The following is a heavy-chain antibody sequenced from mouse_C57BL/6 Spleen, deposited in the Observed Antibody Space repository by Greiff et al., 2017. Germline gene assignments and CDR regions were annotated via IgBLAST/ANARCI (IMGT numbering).Heavy chain of an antibody. Sequence: QVQLQQSGAELMKPGASVKLSCKATGYTFTGYWIEWVKQRPGHGLVWIGEILPGSGSTNYNEKFKGKATLTADTSSKTAYMQLSSLTTEDSAIYYCAMVYDYDVAWFAYWGQGTLVTVSA. CDR1: GYTFTGYW. CDR2: ILPGSGST. J-gene: IGHJ3*01. CDR3: AMVYDYDVAWFAY. D-gene: IGHD2-4*01. V-gene: IGHV1-9*01.